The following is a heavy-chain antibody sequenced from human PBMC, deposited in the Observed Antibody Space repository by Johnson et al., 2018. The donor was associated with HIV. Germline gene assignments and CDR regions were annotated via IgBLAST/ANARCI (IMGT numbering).Heavy chain of an antibody. D-gene: IGHD4-23*01. Sequence: MLLVESGGGLVKPGGSLRLSCAASGFPFSNAWMSWVRQAPGKGLARVGRIKSKTDGGTTDYAAPVKGRFTISRDDSKNTLSLQMNSLKTEDTAVYYCTTDLVTPHAVDIWGQGTMVTVS. CDR2: IKSKTDGGTT. J-gene: IGHJ3*02. V-gene: IGHV3-15*01. CDR3: TTDLVTPHAVDI. CDR1: GFPFSNAW.